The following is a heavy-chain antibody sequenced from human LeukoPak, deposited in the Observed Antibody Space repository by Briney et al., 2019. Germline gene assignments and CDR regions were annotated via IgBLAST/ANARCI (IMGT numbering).Heavy chain of an antibody. CDR3: TTDGCSGGGCFSGHY. J-gene: IGHJ4*02. V-gene: IGHV3-15*01. CDR2: IKSKTDGGAT. D-gene: IGHD2-15*01. CDR1: GFTFSKAW. Sequence: MAGGSLRPSCAASGFTFSKAWMSWVRQAPGKGLEWVGRIKSKTDGGATDYAAPVKGRFTISRDDSKNTLYLHMNSPKTDDTAVYYCTTDGCSGGGCFSGHYWGQGTLVTVSS.